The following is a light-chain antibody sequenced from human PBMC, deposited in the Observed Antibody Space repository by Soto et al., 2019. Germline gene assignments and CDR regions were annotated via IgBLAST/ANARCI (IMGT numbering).Light chain of an antibody. J-gene: IGKJ5*01. CDR1: QSVSSY. V-gene: IGKV3-11*01. Sequence: EILLTQSPATLSLSPGERATLSCRASQSVSSYLAWYQQKPGQAPRLLIYHASNRATGIPARFSGSGSGTDFTLTISSLEPEDFALYYCQQYSDWPLTFGQGTRLEIK. CDR2: HAS. CDR3: QQYSDWPLT.